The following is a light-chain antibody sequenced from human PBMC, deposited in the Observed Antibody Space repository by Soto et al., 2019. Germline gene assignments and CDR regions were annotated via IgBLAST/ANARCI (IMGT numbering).Light chain of an antibody. J-gene: IGKJ1*01. V-gene: IGKV3-20*01. Sequence: EIVLTQSPGTLSLSPGERATLSCRASQSISSSRYVAWYQQKPGQAPRLLIYDSSIRATGIPDRFSGSGSGTDFILTISSLEPEDFAVYYCQQYGSSPRTFGQGTKVDIK. CDR3: QQYGSSPRT. CDR2: DSS. CDR1: QSISSSRY.